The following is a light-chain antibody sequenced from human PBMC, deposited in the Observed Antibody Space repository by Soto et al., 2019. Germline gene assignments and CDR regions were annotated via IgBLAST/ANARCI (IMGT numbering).Light chain of an antibody. CDR1: SSDVGGYNY. J-gene: IGLJ1*01. Sequence: QSVLTQPASVSGSPGQSITISCTGTSSDVGGYNYVSWYQQHPGKAPKLMIYEVSNRPSGVSNRFSGSKSGNTASLTISGLQAEDEADYYCSSYTSSSVGVFGTGTKLTV. CDR3: SSYTSSSVGV. CDR2: EVS. V-gene: IGLV2-14*01.